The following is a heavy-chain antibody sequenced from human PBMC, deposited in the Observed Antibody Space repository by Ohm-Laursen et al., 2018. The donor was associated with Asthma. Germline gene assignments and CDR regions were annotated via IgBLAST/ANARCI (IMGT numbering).Heavy chain of an antibody. V-gene: IGHV3-33*06. CDR3: AKESYCSGGGCYLRSNAFDI. CDR2: IWYDGSNK. J-gene: IGHJ3*02. D-gene: IGHD2-15*01. Sequence: SLRLSCTASGFTFSSYGMHWVRQAPGKGLEWVAVIWYDGSNKYYADSVKGRFTISRDNSKNTLYLQMNSLRAEDTAVYYCAKESYCSGGGCYLRSNAFDIWGQGTMVTVSS. CDR1: GFTFSSYG.